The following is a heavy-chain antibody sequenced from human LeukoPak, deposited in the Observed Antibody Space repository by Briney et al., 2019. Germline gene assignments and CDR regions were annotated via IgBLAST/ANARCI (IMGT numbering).Heavy chain of an antibody. CDR2: IGWDGTNI. Sequence: GGSLRLSCAASGFTFDRHTMHWVRQPPGKGPEWVSLIGWDGTNIDYADSVKGRFTISRDNSKNFVYLQMHSLRTEDTALYYCTKDMERGMDVWGQGTTVIVSS. V-gene: IGHV3-43*01. CDR3: TKDMERGMDV. CDR1: GFTFDRHT. D-gene: IGHD1-26*01. J-gene: IGHJ6*02.